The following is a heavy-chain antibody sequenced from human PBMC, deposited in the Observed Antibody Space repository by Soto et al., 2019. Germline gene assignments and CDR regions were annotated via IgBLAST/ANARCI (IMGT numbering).Heavy chain of an antibody. V-gene: IGHV1-18*01. D-gene: IGHD1-26*01. CDR3: ARALYRSGTYYAFDN. Sequence: QVQLVQSGAEVKKPGASVKVSCKTSGYTPTNYDIGWVRQAPGQGLEYMGWISAYNGNTNYARKLQDRVTLTTATSTGTAYMELRSLQSDDTAVYYCARALYRSGTYYAFDNWGQGTLVTVSS. J-gene: IGHJ4*02. CDR2: ISAYNGNT. CDR1: GYTPTNYD.